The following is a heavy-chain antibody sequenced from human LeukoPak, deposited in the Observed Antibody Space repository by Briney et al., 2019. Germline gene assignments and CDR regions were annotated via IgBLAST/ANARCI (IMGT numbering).Heavy chain of an antibody. CDR1: GFTFSGSA. V-gene: IGHV3-73*01. CDR3: TSAPIEAAGVDY. J-gene: IGHJ4*02. Sequence: GGSLRLSCAAPGFTFSGSAMHWVRQASGKGLEWVGRIRSKAKNYATAYAASVKGRFTISRDDSKNTAYLQMNSLKTEDTAVYYCTSAPIEAAGVDYWGQGTLVTVSS. CDR2: IRSKAKNYAT. D-gene: IGHD6-13*01.